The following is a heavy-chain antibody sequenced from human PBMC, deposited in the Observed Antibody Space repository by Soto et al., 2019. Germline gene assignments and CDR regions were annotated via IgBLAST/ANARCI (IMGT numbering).Heavy chain of an antibody. CDR3: ARGQGYYDSSGYYYNDWYFDL. V-gene: IGHV3-48*03. CDR2: ISSSGSTI. CDR1: GFTFSSYE. Sequence: PGGSLRLSCAASGFTFSSYEMNWVRQAPGKGLEWVSYISSSGSTIYYADSVKGRFTISRDNAKNSLYLQMNSLRAEDTAVYYCARGQGYYDSSGYYYNDWYFDLWGRGTLVTVSS. J-gene: IGHJ2*01. D-gene: IGHD3-22*01.